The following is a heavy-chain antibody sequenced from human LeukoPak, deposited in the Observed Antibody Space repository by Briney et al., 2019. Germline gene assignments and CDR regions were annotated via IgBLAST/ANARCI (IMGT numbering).Heavy chain of an antibody. Sequence: PGRSLRLSCAASGFTFSSYSMNWVRQAPGKGLEWVSSISSSSSYIYYADSVKGRFTISRDNAKNSLYLQMNSLGAEDTAVYYCAREDGEPGIAVAGLDYWGQGTLVTVSS. V-gene: IGHV3-21*01. CDR2: ISSSSSYI. D-gene: IGHD6-19*01. CDR1: GFTFSSYS. CDR3: AREDGEPGIAVAGLDY. J-gene: IGHJ4*02.